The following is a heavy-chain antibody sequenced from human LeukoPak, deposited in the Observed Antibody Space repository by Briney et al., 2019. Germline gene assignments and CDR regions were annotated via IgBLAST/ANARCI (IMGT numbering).Heavy chain of an antibody. J-gene: IGHJ4*02. Sequence: ASVKVSCKASGYTFTNYYMHWVRQAPGQGLEWMGIINPSGGRTNYAQKFQGRVTITADESTSTAYMELSSLRSEDTAVYYCARAEHGYNEFDYWGQGTLVTVSS. V-gene: IGHV1-46*01. CDR2: INPSGGRT. CDR1: GYTFTNYY. D-gene: IGHD5-24*01. CDR3: ARAEHGYNEFDY.